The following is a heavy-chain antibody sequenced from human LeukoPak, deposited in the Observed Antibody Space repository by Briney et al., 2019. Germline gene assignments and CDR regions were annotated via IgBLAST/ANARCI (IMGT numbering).Heavy chain of an antibody. CDR2: IYTSGST. Sequence: SQTPSLTCTVSGGSISSGSYYWSWIRQPAGKGLEWIGRIYTSGSTNYNPSLKSRVTISVDTSKNQFSLKLSSVTAADTAVYYCARSIIRYCSSTSCYSNFDYWGQGTLVTVSS. J-gene: IGHJ4*02. CDR3: ARSIIRYCSSTSCYSNFDY. V-gene: IGHV4-61*02. D-gene: IGHD2-2*01. CDR1: GGSISSGSYY.